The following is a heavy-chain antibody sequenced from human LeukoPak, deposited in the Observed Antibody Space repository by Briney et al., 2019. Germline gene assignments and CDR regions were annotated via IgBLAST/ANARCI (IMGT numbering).Heavy chain of an antibody. Sequence: GSVKVSCKASGYTFTSYYMHWVRQAPGQGLEWMGIINPSGGSTSYAQKFQGRVTMTRDTSTSTVYMELSSLRSEDTAVYYCARGPVVVVSATSLDYWGQGTLVTVSS. V-gene: IGHV1-46*01. D-gene: IGHD2-15*01. CDR3: ARGPVVVVSATSLDY. CDR2: INPSGGST. CDR1: GYTFTSYY. J-gene: IGHJ4*02.